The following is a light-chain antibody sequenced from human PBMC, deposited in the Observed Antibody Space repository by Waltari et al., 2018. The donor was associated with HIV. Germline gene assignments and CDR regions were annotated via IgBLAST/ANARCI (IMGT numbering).Light chain of an antibody. J-gene: IGLJ2*01. CDR1: SHNIGRHA. V-gene: IGLV1-44*01. CDR2: VHK. Sequence: QPVLTQPPSASGTPGQRVIISCSGSSHNIGRHAVTWYKHLPGATPTLSLFVHKRRSSVGPDRLSGSKSATSASRAISGLRAVDEADYSCAAWDDSRDGPVFGGGTKLTVL. CDR3: AAWDDSRDGPV.